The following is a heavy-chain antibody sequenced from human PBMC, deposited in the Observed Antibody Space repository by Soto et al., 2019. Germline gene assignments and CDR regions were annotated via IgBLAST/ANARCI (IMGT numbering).Heavy chain of an antibody. CDR1: GGSISSYY. D-gene: IGHD2-15*01. CDR2: IYYSGST. CDR3: ARRSGVVAATPHAFDI. Sequence: PSETLSLTCTVSGGSISSYYWSWIRQPPGKGLEWIGYIYYSGSTNYNPSLKSRVTISVDTSKNQFSLKLSSVTAADTAVYYCARRSGVVAATPHAFDIWGQGTMVTVSS. V-gene: IGHV4-59*08. J-gene: IGHJ3*02.